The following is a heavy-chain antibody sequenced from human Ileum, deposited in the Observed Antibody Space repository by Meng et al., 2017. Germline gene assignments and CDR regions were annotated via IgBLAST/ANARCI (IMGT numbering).Heavy chain of an antibody. CDR2: IATKTHNEAA. D-gene: IGHD2/OR15-2a*01. V-gene: IGHV3-15*04. Sequence: LLRLGGGLVEPVGPLTLFCASSEFTFSDAWISWVRQVRGKALEWVGRIATKTHNEAAQYVGQVRGRFTISRDDSNTTLYLKMNSMKTDDTAVYYCTILNRGRFDYWGRGALVTVSS. CDR3: TILNRGRFDY. CDR1: EFTFSDAW. J-gene: IGHJ4*02.